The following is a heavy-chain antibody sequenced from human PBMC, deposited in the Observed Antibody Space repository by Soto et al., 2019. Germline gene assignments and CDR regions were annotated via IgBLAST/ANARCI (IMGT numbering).Heavy chain of an antibody. CDR2: ITPFSGDV. CDR3: AGGGAGSGPFTWELPDH. J-gene: IGHJ4*02. CDR1: GNTFTYRY. D-gene: IGHD1-26*01. Sequence: VKVSCKALGNTFTYRYLHWVRQAPGQALEWMGWITPFSGDVHYAQKFQERVAITRDRSINTAYMQMSSLRSEDTAMYFCAGGGAGSGPFTWELPDHWGQGTLVTVSS. V-gene: IGHV1-45*02.